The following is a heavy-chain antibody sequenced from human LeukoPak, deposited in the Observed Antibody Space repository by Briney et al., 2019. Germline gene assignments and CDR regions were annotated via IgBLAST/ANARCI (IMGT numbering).Heavy chain of an antibody. CDR1: GYTFTGYY. V-gene: IGHV1-2*02. D-gene: IGHD2-8*01. Sequence: ASVKVSCKASGYTFTGYYMHWVRQAPGQGLEWMGWINPNSGDTNYAQKFQGRVTMIRDTSISTAYMELSRLRSDDTAVYYCARGLIIGNWFDSWGQGTLVTVSS. J-gene: IGHJ5*01. CDR2: INPNSGDT. CDR3: ARGLIIGNWFDS.